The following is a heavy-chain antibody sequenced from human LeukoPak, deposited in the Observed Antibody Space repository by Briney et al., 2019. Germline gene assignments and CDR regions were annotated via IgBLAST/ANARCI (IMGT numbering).Heavy chain of an antibody. CDR1: SGSLSDKY. D-gene: IGHD5-12*01. Sequence: SETLSLTCGVYSGSLSDKYWSWIRQPPGKGLEWIGEINPSGRTNYNLSLKSRVTMSIDTSKNQFSLKLSSVTAADTAVYYCARLSGYHFDYWGQGALVTVSS. CDR3: ARLSGYHFDY. V-gene: IGHV4-34*01. CDR2: INPSGRT. J-gene: IGHJ4*02.